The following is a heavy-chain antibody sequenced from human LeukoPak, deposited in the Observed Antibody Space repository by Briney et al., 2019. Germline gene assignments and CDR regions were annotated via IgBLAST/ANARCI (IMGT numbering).Heavy chain of an antibody. CDR1: GFTFNRDW. CDR2: IKEDGSEK. D-gene: IGHD2-8*01. J-gene: IGHJ3*01. Sequence: GGSLRLSCAASGFTFNRDWTAWVRQAPGKGLEWVANIKEDGSEKNYVVSVKGRFTISRDNAVNSVYLQMNSLRAEDTAVYYCTCDLDRSDGLWGQGTMVTVSS. V-gene: IGHV3-7*01. CDR3: TCDLDRSDGL.